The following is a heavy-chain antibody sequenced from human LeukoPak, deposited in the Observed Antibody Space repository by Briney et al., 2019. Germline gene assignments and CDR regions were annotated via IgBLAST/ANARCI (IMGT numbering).Heavy chain of an antibody. CDR3: ARDLHHGLDYYDSSSYGGDY. V-gene: IGHV1-18*01. Sequence: VASVKVSCKTSGYTFTGYGINWVRQAPGQGLGWMGWISASNGNTNYAQKLQGRVTMTTDTSTSTAYMELRSLRSDDTAVYFCARDLHHGLDYYDSSSYGGDYWGQGTLVTVST. J-gene: IGHJ4*02. CDR1: GYTFTGYG. D-gene: IGHD3-22*01. CDR2: ISASNGNT.